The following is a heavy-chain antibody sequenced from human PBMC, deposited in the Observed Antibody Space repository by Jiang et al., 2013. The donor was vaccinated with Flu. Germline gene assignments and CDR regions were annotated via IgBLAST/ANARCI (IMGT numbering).Heavy chain of an antibody. V-gene: IGHV4-39*02. D-gene: IGHD1-26*01. CDR3: AREGGGISIVGATWFDY. CDR1: GGSISSSSYY. Sequence: GSGLVKPSETLSLTCTVSGGSISSSSYYWGWIRQPPGKGLEWIGSIYYSGSTYYNPSLKSRVTISVDTSKNQFSLKLSSVTAADTAVYYCAREGGGISIVGATWFDYWGQGTLVTVSS. J-gene: IGHJ4*02. CDR2: IYYSGST.